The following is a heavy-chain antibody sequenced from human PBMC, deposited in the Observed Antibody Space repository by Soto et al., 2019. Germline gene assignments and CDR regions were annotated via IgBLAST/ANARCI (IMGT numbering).Heavy chain of an antibody. CDR3: PRGGVY. CDR2: ISGSGSTI. J-gene: IGHJ1*01. CDR1: VFTFSIHE. V-gene: IGHV3-48*03. D-gene: IGHD2-8*01. Sequence: HPWGSLLVSCESPVFTFSIHEMNWIRQTPGKRLELIAKISGSGSTINYADSVKGRFTISIDNVQRTLHLQMDSLRVEDTGVYYCPRGGVYWGRGTLVTVSS.